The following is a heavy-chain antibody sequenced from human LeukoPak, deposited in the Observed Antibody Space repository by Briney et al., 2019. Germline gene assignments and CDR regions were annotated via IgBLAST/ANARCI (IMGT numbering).Heavy chain of an antibody. D-gene: IGHD2-2*01. CDR2: INPHSGGT. J-gene: IGHJ4*02. CDR3: ARDVGEYCSSTNCYASHY. CDR1: GYTFTSYG. Sequence: ASVKVSCKASGYTFTSYGISWVRQAPGQGLEWVGWINPHSGGTNYAQKFQGGFTMTRDTSITTAYMELSSLRSDDTAVYYCARDVGEYCSSTNCYASHYWGQGTLVTVSS. V-gene: IGHV1-2*02.